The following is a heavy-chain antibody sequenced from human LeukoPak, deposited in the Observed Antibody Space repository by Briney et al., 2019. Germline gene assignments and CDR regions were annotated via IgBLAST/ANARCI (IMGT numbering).Heavy chain of an antibody. Sequence: SETLSLTCAVYGGSFGGYYWSWIRQSPGKGLEWIGEITYSGSTNSNPTLESRLTISQDISKNRFSLKLSSVTAADTAVYYCARYYDVLTGYYTFDYWGQGTLVTVSS. CDR1: GGSFGGYY. J-gene: IGHJ4*02. V-gene: IGHV4-34*01. CDR2: ITYSGST. CDR3: ARYYDVLTGYYTFDY. D-gene: IGHD3-9*01.